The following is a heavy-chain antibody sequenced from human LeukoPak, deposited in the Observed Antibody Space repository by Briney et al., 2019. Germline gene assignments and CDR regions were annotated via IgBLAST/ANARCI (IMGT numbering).Heavy chain of an antibody. D-gene: IGHD6-6*01. CDR1: GYTFTGYY. CDR3: LRDIAARGGYYGMDV. Sequence: GASVKVSCKASGYTFTGYYMHWVRQAPGQGLEWMGWINPNSGGTNYAQKFQGRVTMTRDTSISTAYMELSRLRSDATAVYYCLRDIAARGGYYGMDVWGQGTTVTVSS. J-gene: IGHJ6*02. CDR2: INPNSGGT. V-gene: IGHV1-2*02.